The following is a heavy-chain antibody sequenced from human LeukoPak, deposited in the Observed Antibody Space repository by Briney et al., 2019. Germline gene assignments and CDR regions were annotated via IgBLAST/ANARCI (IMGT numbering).Heavy chain of an antibody. V-gene: IGHV4-31*03. D-gene: IGHD4-23*01. CDR2: IYYSGST. CDR1: GGSISSGGYY. CDR3: ARDMSGNPHYFDH. J-gene: IGHJ4*02. Sequence: PSQTLSLTCTVSGGSISSGGYYWSWISQHPGKGLEWIGYIYYSGSTYYNPSLKSRVTISVDTSKNQFSLKLSSVTAADTAVYYCARDMSGNPHYFDHWGQGTLVNVSS.